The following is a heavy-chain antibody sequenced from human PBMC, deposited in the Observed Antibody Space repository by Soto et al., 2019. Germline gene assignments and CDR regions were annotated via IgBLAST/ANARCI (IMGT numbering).Heavy chain of an antibody. CDR1: GYTFANYG. D-gene: IGHD5-18*01. CDR2: ISAYTGST. J-gene: IGHJ4*02. CDR3: ARSPYSYGKSYYFDY. V-gene: IGHV1-18*04. Sequence: QVQLVQSGSEVKKPGASVKVSCKASGYTFANYGVGWVRQAPRQGLVWMAWISAYTGSTNYAQEFQGRVAVTTDTSTSTASMEVRSLRSDDTAVYYCARSPYSYGKSYYFDYWGQGTLVTVSS.